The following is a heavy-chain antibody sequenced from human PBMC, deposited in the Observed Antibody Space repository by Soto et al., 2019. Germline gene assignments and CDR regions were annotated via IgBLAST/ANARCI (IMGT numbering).Heavy chain of an antibody. V-gene: IGHV1-69*06. CDR3: APAPTGYSSSWRFDP. D-gene: IGHD6-13*01. CDR2: ITPIFGSA. J-gene: IGHJ5*02. CDR1: VGTFSNYA. Sequence: QVQLVQSGAEVKKPGSSVKVSCKASVGTFSNYAINWVRQAPGQGLEWMGGITPIFGSANYAQKFQGRVTITADKSTSTAYMELSSLRSEDTAVYYCAPAPTGYSSSWRFDPWGQGTLVTVSS.